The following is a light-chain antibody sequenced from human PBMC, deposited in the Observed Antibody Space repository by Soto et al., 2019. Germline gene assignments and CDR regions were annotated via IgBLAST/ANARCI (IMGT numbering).Light chain of an antibody. CDR1: QSISNW. V-gene: IGKV1-5*01. J-gene: IGKJ1*01. CDR2: DAS. CDR3: QQSYSTPRT. Sequence: DIQMTQSPSTLSASVGDRVTITCRASQSISNWLAWYQQKPGKAPKLLIYDASTLESGVPSRFSGSGSGTEFTLTISSLQAEDVAVYYCQQSYSTPRTFGQGTKVEIK.